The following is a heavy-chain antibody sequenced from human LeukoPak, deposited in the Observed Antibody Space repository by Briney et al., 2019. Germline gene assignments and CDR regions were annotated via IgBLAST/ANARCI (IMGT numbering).Heavy chain of an antibody. CDR1: GFSFSNYA. CDR2: ISSGGSGK. V-gene: IGHV3-30-3*01. Sequence: GGSLRLSCAASGFSFSNYAIHWVRHAPGKGLEWVAVISSGGSGKFYADSVKGRFTVSRDNSKNTLYLQMNSLRAEDTAVYYCARDCCGEWYFFDSWGQGTLITVSS. CDR3: ARDCCGEWYFFDS. D-gene: IGHD3-10*01. J-gene: IGHJ4*02.